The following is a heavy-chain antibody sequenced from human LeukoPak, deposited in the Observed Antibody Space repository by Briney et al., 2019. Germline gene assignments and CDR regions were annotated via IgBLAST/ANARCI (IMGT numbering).Heavy chain of an antibody. D-gene: IGHD4-17*01. CDR2: ISGSGGTT. CDR1: GFTFSTYA. J-gene: IGHJ6*03. CDR3: ARVVRTTLYMDV. V-gene: IGHV3-23*01. Sequence: GGSLRLSCAASGFTFSTYAMTWVRQAPGKGLEWVSAISGSGGTTCYADSVKGRFTISRDNSKNTLYLQMNSLRAEDTAVYYCARVVRTTLYMDVWGKGTTVTISS.